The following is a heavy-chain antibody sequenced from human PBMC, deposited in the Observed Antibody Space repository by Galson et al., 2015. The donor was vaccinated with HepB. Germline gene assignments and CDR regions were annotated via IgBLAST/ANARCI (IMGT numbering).Heavy chain of an antibody. CDR2: IGGSGGTI. Sequence: SLRLSCAASGFTFSSYGMSWVRQAPGKGLEWVSAIGGSGGTIYYADSVKGRFTISRDNSKNTLYLQMNSLRAEDTAVYHCTRYNWILPAFDFWGQGTLVTVSS. V-gene: IGHV3-23*01. CDR3: TRYNWILPAFDF. J-gene: IGHJ4*02. D-gene: IGHD1-20*01. CDR1: GFTFSSYG.